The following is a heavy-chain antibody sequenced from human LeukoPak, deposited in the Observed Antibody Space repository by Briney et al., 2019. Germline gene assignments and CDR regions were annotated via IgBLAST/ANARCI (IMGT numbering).Heavy chain of an antibody. D-gene: IGHD3-22*01. Sequence: GGSLRLSCAASGFTFSTYAMNWVRQAPGKGLEWVSGISGSGGSTYYADSVKGRFTISGDNSKNTVYLQMNSLRGDDTAVYYCAKGGSITVMVVTPDAFDIWGQGTMVTVSS. J-gene: IGHJ3*02. CDR1: GFTFSTYA. V-gene: IGHV3-23*01. CDR3: AKGGSITVMVVTPDAFDI. CDR2: ISGSGGST.